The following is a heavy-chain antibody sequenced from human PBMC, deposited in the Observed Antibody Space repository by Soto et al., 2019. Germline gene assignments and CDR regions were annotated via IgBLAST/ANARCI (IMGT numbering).Heavy chain of an antibody. D-gene: IGHD3-10*01. V-gene: IGHV4-34*01. CDR2: INHSGSA. CDR3: ARATSHYASGRYEGGYYYFDY. CDR1: GGSLSGYY. Sequence: QVQLQQWGSGLLKPSETLSLTCAVYGGSLSGYYWSWIRQSPGKGLEWIGQINHSGSANYHPSLKGAATIFAHADRNECPPRRSSVTAADTSVYYCARATSHYASGRYEGGYYYFDYWGQGTLVTVSS. J-gene: IGHJ4*02.